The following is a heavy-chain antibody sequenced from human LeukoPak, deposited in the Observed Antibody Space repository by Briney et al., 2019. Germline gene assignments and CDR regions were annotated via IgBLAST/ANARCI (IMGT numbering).Heavy chain of an antibody. Sequence: TSETLSLTCTVSGGSISSSSYYWGWIRQPPGKGLEWIGNIFYSGSTYYNPSLRSRVTISVDTSKNQFSLKLTSVTAADTAVYYCARTYSSGWSYFFDYWGQGTLVTVSS. CDR2: IFYSGST. D-gene: IGHD6-19*01. V-gene: IGHV4-39*01. J-gene: IGHJ4*02. CDR1: GGSISSSSYY. CDR3: ARTYSSGWSYFFDY.